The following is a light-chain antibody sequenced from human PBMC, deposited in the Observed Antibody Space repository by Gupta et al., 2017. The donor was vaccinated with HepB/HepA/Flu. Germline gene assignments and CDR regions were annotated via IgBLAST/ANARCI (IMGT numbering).Light chain of an antibody. J-gene: IGKJ1*01. CDR2: AAS. CDR3: QQYGSSPRT. Sequence: AERVTLSRRASQSVSSTYLAWYQQKPGQAPRLLIHAASIRATGIPDRFSGSGSGTDFTLTISSLDPEDFGMYYCQQYGSSPRTFGQGTKVEIK. CDR1: QSVSSTY. V-gene: IGKV3-20*01.